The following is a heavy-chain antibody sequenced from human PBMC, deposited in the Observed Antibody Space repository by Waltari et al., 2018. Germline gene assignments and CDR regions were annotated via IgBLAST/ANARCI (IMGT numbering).Heavy chain of an antibody. J-gene: IGHJ4*02. CDR2: VHRSGRT. CDR3: ARDRGRGLYLDS. V-gene: IGHV4-4*02. CDR1: GASMSSNSF. Sequence: QLQLQESGPGLVKPSGTLSLTCLVSGASMSSNSFWSWVRQSPGKGLEWIGQVHRSGRTNYNPSFASRIIISIDTSINQFSLKVLSATAADTAMYYCARDRGRGLYLDSWGQGTLVTVSP. D-gene: IGHD2-15*01.